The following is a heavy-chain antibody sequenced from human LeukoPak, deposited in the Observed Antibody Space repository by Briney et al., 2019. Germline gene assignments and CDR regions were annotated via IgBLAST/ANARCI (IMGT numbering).Heavy chain of an antibody. V-gene: IGHV3-21*01. J-gene: IGHJ4*02. CDR1: GFTFRDYV. CDR3: AQGSFSGSYLFV. D-gene: IGHD3-22*01. Sequence: PGGSLRLSCAASGFTFRDYVMTWVRQAPGKGLEWVSSISSSSSYIYYAGSVKGRFTISRDNAKNSLYLQMNSLRAEDTAVYYCAQGSFSGSYLFVWGQGTLVTVSS. CDR2: ISSSSSYI.